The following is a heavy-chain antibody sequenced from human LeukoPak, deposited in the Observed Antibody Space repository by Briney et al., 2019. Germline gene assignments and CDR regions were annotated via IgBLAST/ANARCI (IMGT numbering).Heavy chain of an antibody. CDR1: GFIFSSYG. D-gene: IGHD3-3*01. J-gene: IGHJ5*02. Sequence: GRSLRLSCAASGFIFSSYGMHWVRQAPGKGLEWVSAISGSGGSTYYADSVKGRFTISRDNSKNTLYLQMNSLRAEDTAVYYCAKSREYDFWSGYYRSNWFDPWGQGTLVTVSS. CDR2: ISGSGGST. V-gene: IGHV3-23*01. CDR3: AKSREYDFWSGYYRSNWFDP.